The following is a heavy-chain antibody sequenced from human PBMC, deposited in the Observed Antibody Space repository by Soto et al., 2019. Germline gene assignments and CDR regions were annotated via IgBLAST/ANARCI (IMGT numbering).Heavy chain of an antibody. CDR1: GDSINNYY. D-gene: IGHD2-2*01. Sequence: VRLKESGPGLVEPSETLSLTCSVSGDSINNYYWSWIRQPAGKGLEWIGRIYSSGSANYNPSLQTRGNMSVDTSNNQVFLSVTSVTAADTAVYFCARGGNRSADLTKNWGQGIQVLVSS. CDR3: ARGGNRSADLTKN. CDR2: IYSSGSA. J-gene: IGHJ4*02. V-gene: IGHV4-4*07.